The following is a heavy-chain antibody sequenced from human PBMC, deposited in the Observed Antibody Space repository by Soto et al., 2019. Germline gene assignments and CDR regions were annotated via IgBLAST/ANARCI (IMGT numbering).Heavy chain of an antibody. D-gene: IGHD3-22*01. Sequence: PGGSLRLSCSASGFTFSIYAMHWVRQAPGKGLEYVSSISTNGGSTEYADSVKGRFTISRDNSKNTVYLQMSSLRVEDTAVYYCVKGEYYYDSSGYYPFDYWGQGTLVTVSS. J-gene: IGHJ4*02. CDR2: ISTNGGST. CDR3: VKGEYYYDSSGYYPFDY. CDR1: GFTFSIYA. V-gene: IGHV3-64D*06.